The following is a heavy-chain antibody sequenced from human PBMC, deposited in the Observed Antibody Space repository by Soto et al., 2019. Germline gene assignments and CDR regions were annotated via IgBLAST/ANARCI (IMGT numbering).Heavy chain of an antibody. V-gene: IGHV3-23*01. J-gene: IGHJ6*02. CDR1: GFTFENYA. Sequence: EVQLLESGGAPVQSGGSLRLSCVASGFTFENYAMSWVRQAPGKGLEWVSAISGSGGTTYYSHSVKGRFTISRDNSKNTVYLQMNDLRVEDAAEYFCAKDSWAIFGVPAGEYYAMDVWGQGTTVTVSS. CDR3: AKDSWAIFGVPAGEYYAMDV. CDR2: ISGSGGTT. D-gene: IGHD3-3*01.